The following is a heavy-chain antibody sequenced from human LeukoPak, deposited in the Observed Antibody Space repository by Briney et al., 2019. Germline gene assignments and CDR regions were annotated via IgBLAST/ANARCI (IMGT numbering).Heavy chain of an antibody. CDR3: ARDHRYAFDN. CDR1: GFNFIDYS. CDR2: IGISSGNT. Sequence: GGSLRLSCAASGFNFIDYSMNWVRRAPGKGLEWISYIGISSGNTKYADSVKGRFTISRDKARNSLYLQMNSLRVEDTAVYYCARDHRYAFDNWGHGTLVTVSS. V-gene: IGHV3-48*01. J-gene: IGHJ4*01. D-gene: IGHD5-12*01.